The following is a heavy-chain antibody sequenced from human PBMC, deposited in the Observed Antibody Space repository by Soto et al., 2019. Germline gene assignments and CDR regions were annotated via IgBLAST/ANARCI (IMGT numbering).Heavy chain of an antibody. CDR3: ARGSTDSYPGSRVFDL. J-gene: IGHJ4*02. CDR1: GITFGSCA. Sequence: EVQLLESGGDLVQPGGSLRLSCVAYGITFGSCAMSWVRQAPGEGLEWVSTITDSGGDAKYADSVRGRFTISRDNFYNTLSLQMSSLRAEDSAVYYCARGSTDSYPGSRVFDLWGRGTLVTVSS. CDR2: ITDSGGDA. V-gene: IGHV3-23*01. D-gene: IGHD3-10*01.